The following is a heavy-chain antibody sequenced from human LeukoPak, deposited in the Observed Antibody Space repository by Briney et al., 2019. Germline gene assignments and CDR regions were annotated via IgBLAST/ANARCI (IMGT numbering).Heavy chain of an antibody. CDR1: GFTFSTYG. CDR3: ARDYRSMVRGVTIFDP. Sequence: GGSLRLSCAASGFTFSTYGMNWVRQAPGKGLEWVSSINYDSSDIYYADSLKGRFTISRDNAKNSLFLQMNSLRAEDTAVYYCARDYRSMVRGVTIFDPWGQGTLVTVPS. V-gene: IGHV3-21*01. CDR2: INYDSSDI. D-gene: IGHD3-10*01. J-gene: IGHJ5*02.